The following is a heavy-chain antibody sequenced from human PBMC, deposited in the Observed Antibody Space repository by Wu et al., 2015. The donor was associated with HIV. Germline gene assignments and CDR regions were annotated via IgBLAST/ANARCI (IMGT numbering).Heavy chain of an antibody. CDR1: GGTFSTSG. CDR2: IIPTFGTA. D-gene: IGHD6-19*01. Sequence: QVLLVQSGAAVKKPGSSVKVSCGTSGGTFSTSGINWVRQAPGQGLEWMGGIIPTFGTATYAKKFQGRVAITTDEVSRTVNMELRSLRSDDTAVYYCVRDQQWPTDYYHYYGMDVWGQGTTVTVSS. CDR3: VRDQQWPTDYYHYYGMDV. J-gene: IGHJ6*02. V-gene: IGHV1-69*05.